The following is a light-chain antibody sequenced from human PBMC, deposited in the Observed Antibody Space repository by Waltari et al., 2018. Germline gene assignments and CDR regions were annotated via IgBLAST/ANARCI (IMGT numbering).Light chain of an antibody. Sequence: EIVLTQSPGTLSLSPGERTTLPCRASQSVSRALAWYQQNPCQAPRLLIYGASNRATGIPDRFSGRGSGTDFSLIISRLEPEDFAVYYCQHYVSLPVTFGQGTKVEIK. V-gene: IGKV3-20*01. CDR2: GAS. CDR3: QHYVSLPVT. J-gene: IGKJ1*01. CDR1: QSVSRA.